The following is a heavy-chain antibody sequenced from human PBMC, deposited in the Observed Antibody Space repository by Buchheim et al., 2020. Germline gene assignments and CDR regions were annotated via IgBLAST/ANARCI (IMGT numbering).Heavy chain of an antibody. CDR2: IWYDGSNN. J-gene: IGHJ6*02. Sequence: QVQLVESGGGVVQPGRSLRLSCAASGFTFSSYGMHWVRQAPGKGLEWVAVIWYDGSNNYYADSVKGRFTISRANSKNTLYLQMNSLRTEDTAVYYCARAVAGPYYYYYYGMDVWGQGTT. V-gene: IGHV3-33*01. CDR3: ARAVAGPYYYYYYGMDV. CDR1: GFTFSSYG. D-gene: IGHD6-19*01.